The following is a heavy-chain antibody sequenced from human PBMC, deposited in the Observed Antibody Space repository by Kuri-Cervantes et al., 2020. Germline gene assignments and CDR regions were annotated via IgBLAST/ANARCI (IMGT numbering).Heavy chain of an antibody. D-gene: IGHD6-19*01. V-gene: IGHV4-34*11. Sequence: GSLRLSCAVYGESFSGYYWSWIRQPPGKGLEWIGCIYYSGSINYNPSLKSRVTISIDTSKHQFSLKLNSVTAADTAVYYCARDWRGSGDQYPFDLWGRGTLVTVSS. CDR1: GESFSGYY. CDR3: ARDWRGSGDQYPFDL. CDR2: IYYSGSI. J-gene: IGHJ2*01.